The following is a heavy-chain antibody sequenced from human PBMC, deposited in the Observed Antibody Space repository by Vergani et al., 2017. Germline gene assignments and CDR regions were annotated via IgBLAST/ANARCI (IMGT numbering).Heavy chain of an antibody. Sequence: VQLLESGGGLVQPGGSLRLSCAASGFTFSTYAMTWVRQAPGKGLEWVASIRSDESRRYYGDSMEGPFTISRDNSKNTLYLQMKSLRPEDTAVYYCAKEGGGYCSGGTCYPDYWGQGTLVTVSS. V-gene: IGHV3-30*02. J-gene: IGHJ4*02. CDR3: AKEGGGYCSGGTCYPDY. CDR1: GFTFSTYA. CDR2: IRSDESRR. D-gene: IGHD2-15*01.